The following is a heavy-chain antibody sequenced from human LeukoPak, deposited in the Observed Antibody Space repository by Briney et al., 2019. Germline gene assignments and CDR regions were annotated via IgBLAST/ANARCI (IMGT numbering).Heavy chain of an antibody. D-gene: IGHD6-13*01. CDR2: ICYGGST. J-gene: IGHJ5*02. Sequence: PSETLSLTCTVSGGSISSSSYYWGWIRQPPGKGLEWIGSICYGGSTYYNPSLKSRVTISVDTSKNQFSLKLSSVTAADTAVYYCARDASSSWYNWFDPWGQGTLVTVSS. CDR3: ARDASSSWYNWFDP. CDR1: GGSISSSSYY. V-gene: IGHV4-39*07.